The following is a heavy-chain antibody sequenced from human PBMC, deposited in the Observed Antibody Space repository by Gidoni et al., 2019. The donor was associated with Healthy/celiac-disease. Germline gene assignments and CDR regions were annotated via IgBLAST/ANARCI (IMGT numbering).Heavy chain of an antibody. CDR2: ISGSGGST. J-gene: IGHJ1*01. CDR3: AKDPTDYYDSSGYYLAEYFKH. CDR1: GFTFSSYA. V-gene: IGHV3-23*01. Sequence: EVQLLESGGGLVQPGGSLRLSCAASGFTFSSYAMSWFRQAPGKGLEWVSAISGSGGSTYYAASVKGRFTISRDNSKNTLYLQMNSLRAEDTAVYYCAKDPTDYYDSSGYYLAEYFKHWGQGTLVTVSS. D-gene: IGHD3-22*01.